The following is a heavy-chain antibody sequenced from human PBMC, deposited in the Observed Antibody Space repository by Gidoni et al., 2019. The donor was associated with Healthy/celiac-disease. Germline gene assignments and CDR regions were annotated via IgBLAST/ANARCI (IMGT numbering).Heavy chain of an antibody. V-gene: IGHV4-59*01. Sequence: QVQLQESGPGLVKPSETLSLTCTVSGGSISSYYWSWIRQPPGKGLEWIGYIYYSGSTNYNPSLKSRVTISVDTSKNQFSLKLSSVTAADTAVYYCARSTAYCSGGSCDRWFDPWGQGTLVTVSS. D-gene: IGHD2-15*01. CDR3: ARSTAYCSGGSCDRWFDP. CDR1: GGSISSYY. J-gene: IGHJ5*02. CDR2: IYYSGST.